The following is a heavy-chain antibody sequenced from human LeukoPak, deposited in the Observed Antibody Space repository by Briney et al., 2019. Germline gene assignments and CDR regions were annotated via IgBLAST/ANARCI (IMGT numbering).Heavy chain of an antibody. Sequence: GGSLRLSCAASGLTVSSSYMSWVRQAPGKGLEWVSIIYNDGSTYYADSMKGRFTFSRDNAKNTLYLQLNSLRAEDTAVYYCARDTAYGMDVWGQGTTVTVSS. CDR3: ARDTAYGMDV. CDR2: IYNDGST. CDR1: GLTVSSSY. J-gene: IGHJ6*02. V-gene: IGHV3-53*01. D-gene: IGHD5-18*01.